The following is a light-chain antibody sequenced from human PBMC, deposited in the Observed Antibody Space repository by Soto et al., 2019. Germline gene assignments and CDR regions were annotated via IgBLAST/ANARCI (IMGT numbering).Light chain of an antibody. J-gene: IGKJ1*01. CDR2: GAS. V-gene: IGKV3-20*01. Sequence: EIVLPQSPGPLSLSPGERSTLSCRASQSVSNNYLAWYQQKPGQAPRLLIYGASNRATGIPGRFSGSGSGTDFTLTISRLEPEDFAVYYCQQYGSSGTFGQGTKVDIK. CDR1: QSVSNNY. CDR3: QQYGSSGT.